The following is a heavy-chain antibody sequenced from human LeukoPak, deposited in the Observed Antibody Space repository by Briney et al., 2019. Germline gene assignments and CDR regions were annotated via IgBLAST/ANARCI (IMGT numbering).Heavy chain of an antibody. Sequence: SVTVSCKASGGTFSSYAISWVRQAPGQGLEWMGGIIPIFGTANYAQKFQGRVTINADESTSTAYMELSRLRSEDTAVYSCARGDRDDYVWGRSLYYWGQGKLVTVSS. CDR3: ARGDRDDYVWGRSLYY. D-gene: IGHD3-16*01. J-gene: IGHJ4*02. CDR1: GGTFSSYA. CDR2: IIPIFGTA. V-gene: IGHV1-69*13.